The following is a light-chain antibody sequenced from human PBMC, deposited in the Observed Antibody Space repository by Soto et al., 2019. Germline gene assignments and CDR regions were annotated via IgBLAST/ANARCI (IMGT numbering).Light chain of an antibody. J-gene: IGLJ2*01. CDR3: AAWDDSLNGVI. CDR2: TNN. V-gene: IGLV1-44*01. Sequence: QSVLTQPPSASATPGQWVTISCSGSPSNIGSNSVNWYQQLPGTAPKLLIYTNNLRPSGVPDRFSGSKSGTSAALAISGPQSEDEADYYCAAWDDSLNGVIFGGGTKLTVL. CDR1: PSNIGSNS.